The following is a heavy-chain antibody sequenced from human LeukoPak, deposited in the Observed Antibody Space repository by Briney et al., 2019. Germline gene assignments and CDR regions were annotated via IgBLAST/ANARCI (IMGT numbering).Heavy chain of an antibody. V-gene: IGHV1-2*02. J-gene: IGHJ3*02. D-gene: IGHD3-22*01. CDR1: GYTFTGYY. CDR2: INPNSGGT. Sequence: ASVKVSCKASGYTFTGYYIHWVRQAPGQGLEWMGWINPNSGGTNYAQKFQGRVTMTRDTSISTVYMALSRLRSDDTAVYYCARLTRFYDSRGYYDTFDIWGQGTMVTVSS. CDR3: ARLTRFYDSRGYYDTFDI.